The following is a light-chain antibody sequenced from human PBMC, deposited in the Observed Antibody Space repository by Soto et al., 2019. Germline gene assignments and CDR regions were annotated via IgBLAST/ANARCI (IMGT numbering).Light chain of an antibody. V-gene: IGLV4-69*01. CDR1: SGHSSYA. J-gene: IGLJ3*02. CDR3: QTWGTGIQGV. CDR2: LNSDGSH. Sequence: QLVLTQSPSASASLGASVKLTCTLSSGHSSYAIAWHQQQPEKGPRYLMKLNSDGSHSKGDGIPDRFSGSSSGAERYLTISGLQSEDEADDYCQTWGTGIQGVFGGGTKLTVL.